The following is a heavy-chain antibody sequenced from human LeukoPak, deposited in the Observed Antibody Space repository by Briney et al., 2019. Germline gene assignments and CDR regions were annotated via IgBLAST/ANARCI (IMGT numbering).Heavy chain of an antibody. CDR3: AKDGYCSSTSCYTYNWFDP. V-gene: IGHV3-23*01. CDR1: GFTFSSYS. J-gene: IGHJ5*02. D-gene: IGHD2-2*02. Sequence: GGSLRLSCAASGFTFSSYSMNWVRQAPGKGLEWVSAISGSGGSTYYADSVKGRFTISRDNSKNTLYLQMNSLRAEDTAVYYCAKDGYCSSTSCYTYNWFDPWGQGTLVTVSS. CDR2: ISGSGGST.